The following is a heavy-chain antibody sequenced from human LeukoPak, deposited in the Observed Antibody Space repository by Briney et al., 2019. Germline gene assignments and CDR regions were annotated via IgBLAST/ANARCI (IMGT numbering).Heavy chain of an antibody. Sequence: ASVKVSCKASGYTFTSYGISWVRQAPGQGLEWMGWISINNGNANYAQKFQGRVTMTTDTSTSTTYMELRSLRSDDTAVYYCARVSSSWYQDWYFDLWGRGTLVTVSS. CDR1: GYTFTSYG. V-gene: IGHV1-18*01. J-gene: IGHJ2*01. CDR3: ARVSSSWYQDWYFDL. CDR2: ISINNGNA. D-gene: IGHD6-13*01.